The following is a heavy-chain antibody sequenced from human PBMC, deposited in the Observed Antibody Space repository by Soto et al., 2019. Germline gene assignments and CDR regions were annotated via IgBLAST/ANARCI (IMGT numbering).Heavy chain of an antibody. CDR2: ISPYDDDT. J-gene: IGHJ6*02. D-gene: IGHD3-22*01. V-gene: IGHV1-18*01. Sequence: QAQLVQSGPEVKKPGASVKVSCKASGYTFSSYGISWVRQAPGQGHEWLGWISPYDDDTKYAQNLQGRVRMTTDTSTRTVYMDLRSLRSDDTAIYYCARGGYYDSSGSRNYHYYGMDVWGQGTTVTVSS. CDR1: GYTFSSYG. CDR3: ARGGYYDSSGSRNYHYYGMDV.